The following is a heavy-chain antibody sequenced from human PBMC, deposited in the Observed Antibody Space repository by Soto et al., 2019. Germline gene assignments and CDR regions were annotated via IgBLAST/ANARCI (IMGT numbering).Heavy chain of an antibody. V-gene: IGHV1-3*01. Sequence: ASVKVSCKASGYTFTSYAMHWVRQAPGQRLEWMGWINAGNGNTKYSQKFQGRVTITRDTSASTAYMELSSLRSEDTAVYYCARDWHSGYDSDKLDYWGQGTLVTVSS. CDR1: GYTFTSYA. J-gene: IGHJ4*02. CDR2: INAGNGNT. D-gene: IGHD5-12*01. CDR3: ARDWHSGYDSDKLDY.